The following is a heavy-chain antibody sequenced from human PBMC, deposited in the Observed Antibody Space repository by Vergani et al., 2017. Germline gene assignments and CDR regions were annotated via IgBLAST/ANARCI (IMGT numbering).Heavy chain of an antibody. CDR1: GGSISSYY. CDR3: ARGTSLAVLDV. D-gene: IGHD6-6*01. J-gene: IGHJ6*02. Sequence: QVQLQESGPGLVKPSETLSLTCTVSGGSISSYYWSWIRQPPGKGLEWIGYIYYSGSTNYNPSLKSRVTISVDTSKNQFSLKLSSVTAADTAVYYCARGTSLAVLDVCGQGP. V-gene: IGHV4-59*01. CDR2: IYYSGST.